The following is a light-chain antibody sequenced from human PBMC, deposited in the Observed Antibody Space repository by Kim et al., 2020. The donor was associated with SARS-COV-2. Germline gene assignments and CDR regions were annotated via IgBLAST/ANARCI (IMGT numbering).Light chain of an antibody. CDR1: HGISYY. J-gene: IGKJ2*01. V-gene: IGKV1-16*01. CDR2: AAS. Sequence: DIQMTQSPSSLSASVGDRVTITCRASHGISYYLAWFQQKPGKAPKSLIYAASNLQSGVPSRFSGRGSGTDFTLTIDILQPEDFATYYCQQYSTYPYTFGQGTKREI. CDR3: QQYSTYPYT.